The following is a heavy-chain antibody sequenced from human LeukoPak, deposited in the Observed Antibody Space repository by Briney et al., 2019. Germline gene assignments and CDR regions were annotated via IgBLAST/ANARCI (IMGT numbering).Heavy chain of an antibody. J-gene: IGHJ4*02. V-gene: IGHV2-5*02. CDR2: IYWDDDK. CDR3: ARYGGNSAAIDY. Sequence: SGPTLVNPTQTLTLTCTFSGFSLRTRGVGVGWIRQPPGKALEWLALIYWDDDKRYSPTLKSRLTITKDTSKNQVVLIMTNMDPVDTATYYCARYGGNSAAIDYWGQGTLVTVSS. CDR1: GFSLRTRGVG. D-gene: IGHD4-23*01.